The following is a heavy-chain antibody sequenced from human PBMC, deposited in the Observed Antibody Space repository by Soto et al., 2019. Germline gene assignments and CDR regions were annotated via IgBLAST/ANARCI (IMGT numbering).Heavy chain of an antibody. CDR2: ISSSSSYI. J-gene: IGHJ4*02. Sequence: GGSLRLSCAASGFTFSSYSMNWVRQAPGKGLEWVSSISSSSSYIYYAAPEKGLFTISRDNAKNSLHLQMTSLSAEDTAVYYGARDDAHYYDSSGYPFDYWGQGTLVTVSS. V-gene: IGHV3-21*01. CDR1: GFTFSSYS. D-gene: IGHD3-22*01. CDR3: ARDDAHYYDSSGYPFDY.